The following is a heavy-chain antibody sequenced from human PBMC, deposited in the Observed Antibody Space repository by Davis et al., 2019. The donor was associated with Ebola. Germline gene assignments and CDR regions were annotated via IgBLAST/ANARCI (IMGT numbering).Heavy chain of an antibody. Sequence: GESLKISCAASGFTFSIYAMSWVRQAPGKGLEWVSVIGGIDGATYYADSVKGRFTISRDNSENTLYLQMNSLRAEDTAVYYCAKGFEGIIHISAGYFDLWGRGTLVTVSS. D-gene: IGHD6-13*01. J-gene: IGHJ2*01. CDR1: GFTFSIYA. CDR3: AKGFEGIIHISAGYFDL. V-gene: IGHV3-23*01. CDR2: IGGIDGAT.